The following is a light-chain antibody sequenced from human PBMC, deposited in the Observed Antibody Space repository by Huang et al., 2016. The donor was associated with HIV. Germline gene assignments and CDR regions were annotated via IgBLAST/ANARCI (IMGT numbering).Light chain of an antibody. CDR1: QNIDTN. J-gene: IGKJ1*01. V-gene: IGKV3-15*01. Sequence: EIVMTQSPATLSVSPGERAILLCRASQNIDTNVAWYQQKPGQAPRLLIFGASTRATGSSARFTGGGSATEFTLTINSVQSEDVAMYYCHQYNDWPPWTFGQGTRVEI. CDR3: HQYNDWPPWT. CDR2: GAS.